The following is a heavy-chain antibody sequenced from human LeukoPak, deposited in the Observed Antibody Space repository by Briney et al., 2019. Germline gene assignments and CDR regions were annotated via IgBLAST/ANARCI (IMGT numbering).Heavy chain of an antibody. D-gene: IGHD3-3*01. CDR2: IYYSGST. Sequence: KPSETLSLTCTVSGGSISSYYWSWIRQPPGKGLEWIGYIYYSGSTNYNPSLKSRVTMSVDTSKNQFSLKLSSVTAADTAVYYCARFRSPPTRITIFGVARYGWFDPWGQGTLVTVSS. CDR3: ARFRSPPTRITIFGVARYGWFDP. J-gene: IGHJ5*02. V-gene: IGHV4-59*12. CDR1: GGSISSYY.